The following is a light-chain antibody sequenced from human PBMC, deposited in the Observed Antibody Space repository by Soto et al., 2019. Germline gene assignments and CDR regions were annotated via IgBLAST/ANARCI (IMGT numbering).Light chain of an antibody. V-gene: IGKV3-15*01. J-gene: IGKJ5*01. Sequence: QTPVFPSVSTGXSCTXSWRASQGFAGNLAWYQQNPGQAPRLLIYGASTRATGVPARFSGSGSGTDFTLTISSLQTEDFAVYNCQHYGISPIAFGQGTKLENK. CDR3: QHYGISPIA. CDR1: QGFAGN. CDR2: GAS.